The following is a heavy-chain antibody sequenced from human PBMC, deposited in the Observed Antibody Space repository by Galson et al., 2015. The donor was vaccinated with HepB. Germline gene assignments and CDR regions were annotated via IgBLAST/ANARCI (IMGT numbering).Heavy chain of an antibody. V-gene: IGHV3-33*01. CDR1: GFTFSNYG. CDR2: IWYDGDPK. Sequence: SLRLSCAASGFTFSNYGMHWVRQAPGKGLEWVAVIWYDGDPKYYADSVKGRFTVSRDTSKSTLYLQMNSLRVGDTAVYYCAGGPPRERDIWSRYYTRPDFWGQGTLVTVSS. CDR3: AGGPPRERDIWSRYYTRPDF. J-gene: IGHJ4*02. D-gene: IGHD3-3*01.